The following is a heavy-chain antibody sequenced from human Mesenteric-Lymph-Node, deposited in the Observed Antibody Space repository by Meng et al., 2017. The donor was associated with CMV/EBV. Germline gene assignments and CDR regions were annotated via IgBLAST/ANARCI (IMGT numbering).Heavy chain of an antibody. D-gene: IGHD3-9*01. CDR1: GYTFIDYD. CDR3: ARDRDTDWYSPFDY. CDR2: INPKTGGR. J-gene: IGHJ4*02. V-gene: IGHV1-2*06. Sequence: QVQLVQSGAEVKKPWASVRVSCKASGYTFIDYDINWVRQAPGQGLEWMGRINPKTGGRSYAQNFQGRVTMTRDTPINTAYMEVNRLNSDDTAMYYCARDRDTDWYSPFDYWGPGTLVTVSS.